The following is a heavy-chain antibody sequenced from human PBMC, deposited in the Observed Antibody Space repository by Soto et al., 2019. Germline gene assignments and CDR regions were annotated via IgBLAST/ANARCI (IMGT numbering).Heavy chain of an antibody. V-gene: IGHV1-69*13. CDR2: IIPIFGTA. D-gene: IGHD5-12*01. Sequence: SVKVSCKASGGTFSSYAISWVRQAPGQGLEWMGGIIPIFGTANYAQKFQGRVTITADESTSTAYMELSSLRSEDTAVYYCAREMYGGPAIRYYFDYWGQGTLVTVSS. J-gene: IGHJ4*02. CDR1: GGTFSSYA. CDR3: AREMYGGPAIRYYFDY.